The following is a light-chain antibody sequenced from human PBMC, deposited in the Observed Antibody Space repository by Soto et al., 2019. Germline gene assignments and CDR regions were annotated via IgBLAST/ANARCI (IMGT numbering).Light chain of an antibody. V-gene: IGLV2-8*01. CDR3: SSRSGTDILYV. CDR2: EVT. Sequence: QSVLTQPPPASGSPGQSVTISCTGTSSDVGTSNYVSWYQQHPGKAPKLMIYEVTKRPSGVPDRFSGSKSGNTASLTVSGLQADDEADYYCSSRSGTDILYVFGTGTKVTVL. CDR1: SSDVGTSNY. J-gene: IGLJ1*01.